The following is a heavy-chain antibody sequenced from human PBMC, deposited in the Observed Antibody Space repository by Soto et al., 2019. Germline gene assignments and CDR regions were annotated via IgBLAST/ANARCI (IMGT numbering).Heavy chain of an antibody. V-gene: IGHV3-7*03. Sequence: EVQLVESGGGLVQPGGSLRLSCAASGFTFSSYWMSWVRQAPGKGLEWVANIKQEGSEKYYVDSVKGRFTISRDNAKNSLYLQMNSLRAEDTAVYYCAREWVMSSSLTEGFDYWGQGTLVTVSS. J-gene: IGHJ4*02. D-gene: IGHD6-6*01. CDR3: AREWVMSSSLTEGFDY. CDR2: IKQEGSEK. CDR1: GFTFSSYW.